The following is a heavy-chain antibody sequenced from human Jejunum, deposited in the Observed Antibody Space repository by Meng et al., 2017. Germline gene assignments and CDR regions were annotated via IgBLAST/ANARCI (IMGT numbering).Heavy chain of an antibody. CDR2: ISHTGRI. Sequence: QGPLQAAGRGLVKPSGTLSLTCAVSGGSISNNNWWSWVRQPPGKGLEWIGEISHTGRINYNPSLKSRVTMSLDKSKNQFSLDLTSVTGADTAVYYCARDLLDPNIAATGWFDPWGQGTLVTVSS. CDR1: GGSISNNNW. CDR3: ARDLLDPNIAATGWFDP. V-gene: IGHV4-4*02. J-gene: IGHJ5*02. D-gene: IGHD2/OR15-2a*01.